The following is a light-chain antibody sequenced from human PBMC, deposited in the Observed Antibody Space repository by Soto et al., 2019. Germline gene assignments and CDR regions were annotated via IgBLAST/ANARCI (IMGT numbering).Light chain of an antibody. Sequence: EIVLTQSPGTLSLSPGERATLSCRARQSISSSYLAWYQQRPGQAPRLLIFGASYRATGIPDRFSGSGSGTDFTLTISRLEPEDFAVYSCQQYSSSPPEFTFGPGTRVDSK. V-gene: IGKV3-20*01. CDR1: QSISSSY. J-gene: IGKJ3*01. CDR3: QQYSSSPPEFT. CDR2: GAS.